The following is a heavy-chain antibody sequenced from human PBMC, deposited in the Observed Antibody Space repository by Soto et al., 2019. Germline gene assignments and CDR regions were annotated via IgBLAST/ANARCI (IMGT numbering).Heavy chain of an antibody. D-gene: IGHD3-10*02. V-gene: IGHV3-23*01. CDR1: GFTFSNYA. Sequence: EVQLLESGGGLVQPGGSLRLSCVASGFTFSNYAMNWVRQPPGRGLEWISGITHRGDRTDYAESVKGRFTVSRDNSRDTLYLKMDSLRADDTAVYYCAKDKHNYVSDGDWLDPWGQGTLVTVSS. CDR3: AKDKHNYVSDGDWLDP. CDR2: ITHRGDRT. J-gene: IGHJ5*02.